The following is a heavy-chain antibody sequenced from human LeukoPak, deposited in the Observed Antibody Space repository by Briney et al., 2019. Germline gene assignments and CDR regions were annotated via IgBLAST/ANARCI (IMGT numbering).Heavy chain of an antibody. CDR3: ARGGSTYFDY. CDR1: GFTFSSYT. V-gene: IGHV3-23*01. Sequence: GSLRLSCVASGFTFSSYTMSWVRQAPGKGLEWVSGITATGGSTYYADSVKGRFTISRDNAKNTVYLQMNSLGAEDTAVYYCARGGSTYFDYWGQGTLVTVSS. J-gene: IGHJ4*02. CDR2: ITATGGST. D-gene: IGHD3-16*01.